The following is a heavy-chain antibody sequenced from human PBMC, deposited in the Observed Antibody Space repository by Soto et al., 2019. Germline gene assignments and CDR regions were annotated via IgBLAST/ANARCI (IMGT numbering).Heavy chain of an antibody. V-gene: IGHV4-61*01. D-gene: IGHD3-22*01. Sequence: SETLSLTCTVSGGSVSSGSYYWSWIRQPPGKGLEWIGYIYYSGSTNYNPSLKSRVTISVDTSKNQFSLKPSSVTAADTAVYYCARDYYDSSGFDAFDIWGQGTMVTVSS. CDR2: IYYSGST. CDR3: ARDYYDSSGFDAFDI. CDR1: GGSVSSGSYY. J-gene: IGHJ3*02.